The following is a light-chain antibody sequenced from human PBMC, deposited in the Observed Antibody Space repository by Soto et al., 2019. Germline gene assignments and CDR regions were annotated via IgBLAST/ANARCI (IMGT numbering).Light chain of an antibody. J-gene: IGKJ1*01. CDR1: QSFSSSY. CDR3: QQYGSLGT. CDR2: GTS. V-gene: IGKV3-20*01. Sequence: ENVLTQSPGTLSLSPGERATLSCRASQSFSSSYLAWYQQKPGQAPRLLIYGTSTRATGVPDRFSGSGSQTDFTLTISRLEPEDFAVYYCQQYGSLGTFGQGIRVEIK.